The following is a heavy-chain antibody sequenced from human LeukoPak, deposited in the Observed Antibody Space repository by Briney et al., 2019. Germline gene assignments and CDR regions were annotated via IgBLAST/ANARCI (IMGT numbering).Heavy chain of an antibody. CDR2: IYYSGST. CDR1: GGSTSSTTYY. J-gene: IGHJ6*03. CDR3: ARSESYYYYYMDV. V-gene: IGHV4-39*07. Sequence: SETLSLACTVSGGSTSSTTYYWAWIRQPPGKGLEWIGSIYYSGSTYYNPSLKSRVTISVDTSKNQFSLKLSSVTAADTAVYYCARSESYYYYYMDVWGKGTTVTVSS.